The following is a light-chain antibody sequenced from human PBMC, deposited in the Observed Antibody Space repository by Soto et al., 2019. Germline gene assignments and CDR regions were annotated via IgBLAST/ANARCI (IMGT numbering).Light chain of an antibody. V-gene: IGKV3-20*01. Sequence: EIVLTQSPGTLSLSPGERATLSCRASQSVSSNYLAWYQQKPGQAPRLLIYGASSRATGIPDRFSGSGSGTVFTLTISRLEPEDFAVYYCQQYGSSPPYTFGQGTKLEIK. CDR1: QSVSSNY. CDR2: GAS. CDR3: QQYGSSPPYT. J-gene: IGKJ2*01.